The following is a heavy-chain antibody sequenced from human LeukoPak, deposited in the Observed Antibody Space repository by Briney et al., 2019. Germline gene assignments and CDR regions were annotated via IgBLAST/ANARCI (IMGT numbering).Heavy chain of an antibody. Sequence: QPGGSLRLSCTASGFTFSDYSMSWVRQAPGGGLEWVSAISPAGDSTTDADSVKGRFTISRDNSKSTLYLQMNGLTAEDTALYYCARRLVTAGITDFFDSWGQGTLVSVSS. CDR3: ARRLVTAGITDFFDS. CDR1: GFTFSDYS. J-gene: IGHJ4*02. D-gene: IGHD2-2*01. V-gene: IGHV3-23*01. CDR2: ISPAGDST.